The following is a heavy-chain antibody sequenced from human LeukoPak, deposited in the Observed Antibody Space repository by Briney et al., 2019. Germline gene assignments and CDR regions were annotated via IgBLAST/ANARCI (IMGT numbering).Heavy chain of an antibody. CDR3: ARGPYYYYMDV. CDR2: IYYSGST. V-gene: IGHV4-59*12. J-gene: IGHJ6*03. CDR1: GGSISSYY. Sequence: SETLSLTCTVSGGSISSYYWSWIRQPPGKGLEWIGYIYYSGSTNYNPSLKSRVTMSVDTSKNQFSLKLSSVTAADTAVYYCARGPYYYYMDVWGKGTTVTVSS.